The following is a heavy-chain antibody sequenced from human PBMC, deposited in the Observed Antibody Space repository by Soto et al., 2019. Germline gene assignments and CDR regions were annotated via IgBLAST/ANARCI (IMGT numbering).Heavy chain of an antibody. J-gene: IGHJ5*02. Sequence: QVQLVQSGAEVKKPGSSVKVSCKASGGTFSSYAISWVRQAPGQGLEWMGGIIPIFGTANYAQKFQGRVTITADESTSTAYMERSSLRSEDTAVYYCARVRGAYCSGGSCYNPDWFDPWGQGTLVTVSS. CDR2: IIPIFGTA. CDR3: ARVRGAYCSGGSCYNPDWFDP. D-gene: IGHD2-15*01. V-gene: IGHV1-69*01. CDR1: GGTFSSYA.